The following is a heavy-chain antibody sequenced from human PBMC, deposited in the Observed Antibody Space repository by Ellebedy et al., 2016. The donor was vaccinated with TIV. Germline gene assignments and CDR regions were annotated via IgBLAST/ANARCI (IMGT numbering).Heavy chain of an antibody. V-gene: IGHV1-69*13. J-gene: IGHJ3*02. CDR1: GGTFSSHA. CDR3: ARDMGHYYDSGSFSDAFDI. Sequence: SVKVSCXASGGTFSSHALSWVRQAPGQGLEWMGGIIPIFGTANYAQKFQGRVTITADESTSTAYMELSSLRSEDTAVYYCARDMGHYYDSGSFSDAFDIWGQGTMVTVSS. D-gene: IGHD3-10*01. CDR2: IIPIFGTA.